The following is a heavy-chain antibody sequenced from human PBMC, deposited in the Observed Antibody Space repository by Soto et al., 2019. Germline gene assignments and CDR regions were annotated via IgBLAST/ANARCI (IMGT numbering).Heavy chain of an antibody. V-gene: IGHV3-33*01. D-gene: IGHD3-10*02. CDR1: GFTLSNYG. CDR3: ARNVGSSGSSRSFDT. J-gene: IGHJ5*02. Sequence: QVQLVESGGGVLQPGRSLTLSCVASGFTLSNYGMHWVRQAPGKGLEWVAVIWYDGTTTYSADSVKGRFSISRDNSKNILFLQLSTLRAEDTAVYYCARNVGSSGSSRSFDTWGQGTLVTFSS. CDR2: IWYDGTTT.